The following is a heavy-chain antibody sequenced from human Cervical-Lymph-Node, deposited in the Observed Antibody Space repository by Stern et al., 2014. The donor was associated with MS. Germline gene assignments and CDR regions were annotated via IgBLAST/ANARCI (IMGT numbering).Heavy chain of an antibody. D-gene: IGHD2-8*02. CDR3: AKHACTGAACPFDL. CDR1: GDSISSYTHY. CDR2: VYYSGAT. V-gene: IGHV4-39*01. Sequence: QLQLQESGPGLVKPSETLSLTCAVSGDSISSYTHYWAWIRQPPGKGLEWIGSVYYSGATYYTPSRKLPVPISVNTPKTHFSLGFNSVTAADTAVYYCAKHACTGAACPFDLWGQGTLVTVSS. J-gene: IGHJ4*02.